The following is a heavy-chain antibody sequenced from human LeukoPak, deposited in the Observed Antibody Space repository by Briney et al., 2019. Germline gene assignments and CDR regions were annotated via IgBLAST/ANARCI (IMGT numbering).Heavy chain of an antibody. V-gene: IGHV3-30*02. CDR1: GFVFDDYD. D-gene: IGHD6-19*01. Sequence: GGSLRLSCGASGFVFDDYDMHWVRQAPGKGLEWMAFIRSDGSNKYYADSVKGRFTISRDNSKNTLYLQMNSLRAEDTAVYYCARILDSAWGELGYWGQGTLVTVSS. CDR2: IRSDGSNK. J-gene: IGHJ4*02. CDR3: ARILDSAWGELGY.